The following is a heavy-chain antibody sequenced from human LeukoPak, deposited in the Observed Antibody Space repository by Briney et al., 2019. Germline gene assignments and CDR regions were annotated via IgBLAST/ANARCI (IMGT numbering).Heavy chain of an antibody. V-gene: IGHV3-23*01. D-gene: IGHD6-19*01. Sequence: GGSLRLSCAASGFTFSSYAMSWVLQAPGKGLEWVSAISGSGGSTYYADSVKGRFTISRDNSKNTLYLQMSSLRAEDTAVYYCAKPGIAVAGTGDWGQGTLVTVSS. CDR2: ISGSGGST. J-gene: IGHJ4*02. CDR1: GFTFSSYA. CDR3: AKPGIAVAGTGD.